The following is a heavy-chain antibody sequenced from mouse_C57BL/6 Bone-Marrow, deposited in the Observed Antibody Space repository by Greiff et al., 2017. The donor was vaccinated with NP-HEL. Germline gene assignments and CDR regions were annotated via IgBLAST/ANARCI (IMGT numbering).Heavy chain of an antibody. CDR1: GYSFTGYY. D-gene: IGHD1-1*01. V-gene: IGHV1-42*01. CDR3: ARKSYYGSRFAY. CDR2: INPITGGT. J-gene: IGHJ3*01. Sequence: VQLQQSGPELVKPGASVKISCKASGYSFTGYYLNWLKQSPEKSLEWIGEINPITGGTTYNQKFKAKATLTVDKSSSTAYMQLKSLTSEDSAVYYCARKSYYGSRFAYVGQGTLVTVSA.